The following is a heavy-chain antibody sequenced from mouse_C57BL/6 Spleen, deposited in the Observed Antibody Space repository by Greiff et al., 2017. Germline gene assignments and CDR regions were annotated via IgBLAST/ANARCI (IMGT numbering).Heavy chain of an antibody. J-gene: IGHJ2*01. V-gene: IGHV1-15*01. CDR2: IDPETGGT. D-gene: IGHD1-1*01. Sequence: VQLQQSGAELVRPGASVTLSCKASGYTFTDYEMHWVKQTPVHGLEWIGAIDPETGGTAYNQKFKGKAILTANKSSSTAYMELRSLTSEYSAVYYCTRRDYYGSSYDYWGQGTTLTVSS. CDR1: GYTFTDYE. CDR3: TRRDYYGSSYDY.